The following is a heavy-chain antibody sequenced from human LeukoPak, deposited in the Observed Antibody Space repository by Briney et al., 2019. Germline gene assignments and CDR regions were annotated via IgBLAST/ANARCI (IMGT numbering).Heavy chain of an antibody. CDR1: GGSFSGYY. D-gene: IGHD3-16*02. J-gene: IGHJ4*02. CDR2: INHSGST. V-gene: IGHV4-34*01. CDR3: ARADYVWGSYRYTTFDY. Sequence: SETLSLTCGVYGGSFSGYYWSWLRQPPGKGLEWIGEINHSGSTNYNPSLKSRVTMSVDTSKNQFSLKLSSVTAADTAVYYCARADYVWGSYRYTTFDYWGQGTLVTVSS.